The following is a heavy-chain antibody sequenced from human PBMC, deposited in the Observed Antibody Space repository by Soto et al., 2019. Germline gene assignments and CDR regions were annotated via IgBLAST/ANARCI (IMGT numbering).Heavy chain of an antibody. J-gene: IGHJ4*02. Sequence: ASVKVSCKASGYTFTGYYMHWVRQAPGQGLEWMGWINPNSGGTNYAQKFQGWVTMTRDTSISTAYMELSRLRSDDTAVYYCARGVNTYYYDSSGYYYYWGQGTLVTVSS. D-gene: IGHD3-22*01. CDR3: ARGVNTYYYDSSGYYYY. CDR2: INPNSGGT. CDR1: GYTFTGYY. V-gene: IGHV1-2*04.